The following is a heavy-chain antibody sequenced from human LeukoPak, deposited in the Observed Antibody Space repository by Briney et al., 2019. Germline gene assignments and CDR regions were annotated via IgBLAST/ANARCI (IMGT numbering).Heavy chain of an antibody. Sequence: GGSLRLSCAASGFTFSSFWMSWVRQAPGKGLEWVANIKQDGSEKDYVDSVKGRFTISRDNAKNSLHLQMNSLRAEDTAVYYCARDKGYSGYDRGGYYFDPWGQGTLVTVSS. V-gene: IGHV3-7*04. J-gene: IGHJ5*02. D-gene: IGHD5-12*01. CDR3: ARDKGYSGYDRGGYYFDP. CDR1: GFTFSSFW. CDR2: IKQDGSEK.